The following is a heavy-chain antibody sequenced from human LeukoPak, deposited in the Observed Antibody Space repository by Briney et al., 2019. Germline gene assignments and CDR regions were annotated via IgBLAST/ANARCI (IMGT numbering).Heavy chain of an antibody. J-gene: IGHJ3*02. V-gene: IGHV3-21*01. CDR3: ARDRGYCSSTSCSEDAFDI. CDR1: GFTFSSYS. CDR2: ISSSSSYI. D-gene: IGHD2-2*01. Sequence: PGESLRLSCAASGFTFSSYSMNWVRQAPGKGLEWVSYISSSSSYIYYADSVKGRFTISRDNAKNSLYLQMNSLRAEDTAVYYCARDRGYCSSTSCSEDAFDIWGQGTMVTVSS.